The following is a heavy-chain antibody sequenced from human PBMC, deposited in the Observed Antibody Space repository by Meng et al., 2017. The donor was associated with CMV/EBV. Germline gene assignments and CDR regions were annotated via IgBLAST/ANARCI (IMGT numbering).Heavy chain of an antibody. J-gene: IGHJ4*02. CDR3: ARGIVGATVNFDY. V-gene: IGHV1-18*01. CDR2: LSPYSGYT. D-gene: IGHD1-26*01. CDR1: GYTFNSYD. Sequence: VSVKVSCKASGYTFNSYDITWVRQAPGQGLEWMGWLSPYSGYTNYAQRLQGRVTMTTDTSASTAYMELRSLRSDDTAVYYCARGIVGATVNFDYWGQGTLVTVSS.